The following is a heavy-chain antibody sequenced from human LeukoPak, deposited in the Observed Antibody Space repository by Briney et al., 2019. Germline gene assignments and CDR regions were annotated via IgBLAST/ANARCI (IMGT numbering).Heavy chain of an antibody. J-gene: IGHJ4*02. V-gene: IGHV3-9*01. CDR2: ISRKSGSI. D-gene: IGHD2-2*01. CDR3: GRASGYCSSTSCPPDY. Sequence: GGSLRLSCAASGFTFDEHAMPWVRHAPGKGLEWVSAISRKSGSIGYADSVKGRFTISRDNAKNFVYLQMNSLRAEDTAFYYCGRASGYCSSTSCPPDYWGQGTLVTVSS. CDR1: GFTFDEHA.